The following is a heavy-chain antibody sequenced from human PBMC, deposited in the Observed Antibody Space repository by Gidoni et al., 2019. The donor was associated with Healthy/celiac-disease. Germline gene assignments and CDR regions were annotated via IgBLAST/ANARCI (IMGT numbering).Heavy chain of an antibody. V-gene: IGHV2-26*01. D-gene: IGHD1-26*01. CDR1: GFSLSNARMG. CDR3: ALDRGSYFVGAFDI. CDR2: IVSNDEK. J-gene: IGHJ3*02. Sequence: QVPLKESGPVLVKPTETLTLTCTVSGFSLSNARMGVSWIRPPPGKPLEWLAHIVSNDEKSYSTSLKSRLTISKDPSKSQVVLTMTNMDPVDTATYYCALDRGSYFVGAFDIWGQGTMVTVSS.